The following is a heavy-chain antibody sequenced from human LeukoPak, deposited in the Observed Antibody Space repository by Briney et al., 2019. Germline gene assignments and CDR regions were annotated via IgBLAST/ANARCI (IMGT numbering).Heavy chain of an antibody. D-gene: IGHD5-12*01. Sequence: GASVKVSCKASGGTFSSYAISWVRQAPGQGLEWMGRIIPILGIANYAQKFQGRVTITADKSTSTAYMELSSLRSEDTAVYYCARAGGDIVATGPPPNWFDPWGQGTLVTVSS. V-gene: IGHV1-69*04. CDR1: GGTFSSYA. J-gene: IGHJ5*02. CDR3: ARAGGDIVATGPPPNWFDP. CDR2: IIPILGIA.